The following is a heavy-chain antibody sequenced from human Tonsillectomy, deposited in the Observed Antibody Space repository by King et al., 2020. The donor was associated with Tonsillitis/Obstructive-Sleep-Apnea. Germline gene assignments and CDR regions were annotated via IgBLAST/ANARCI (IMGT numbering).Heavy chain of an antibody. CDR1: GGSISSSSYY. D-gene: IGHD3-10*02. Sequence: PLQESSPGLVKPSETLSLTCTVSGGSISSSSYYWAWIRQPPGKGLEWIGSIYYSGSTYYNPSLKSRVTISVDTSKNQFSLKLSSVTAADTAVFYCTRLFSQGWFDPWGQGTLVTVSS. J-gene: IGHJ5*02. CDR2: IYYSGST. CDR3: TRLFSQGWFDP. V-gene: IGHV4-39*01.